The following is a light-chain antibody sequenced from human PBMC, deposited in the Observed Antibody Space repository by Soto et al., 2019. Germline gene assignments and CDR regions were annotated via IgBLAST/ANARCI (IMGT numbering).Light chain of an antibody. Sequence: VVTQPPSASQTPGQRVTISCSGSRSNVGRNSVSWYQHVPGTAPKLLIYSHDQRPSGVPDRISASRSGTAASLAISGLRSEDEAFYYCAAWDDSLNAWVFGGGTKLTVL. CDR3: AAWDDSLNAWV. J-gene: IGLJ3*02. V-gene: IGLV1-44*01. CDR2: SHD. CDR1: RSNVGRNS.